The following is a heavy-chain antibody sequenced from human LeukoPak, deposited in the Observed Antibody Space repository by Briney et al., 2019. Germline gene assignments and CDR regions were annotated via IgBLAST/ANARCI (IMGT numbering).Heavy chain of an antibody. J-gene: IGHJ6*02. CDR1: GGSINSFY. Sequence: SETLSLTCTVSGGSINSFYWSWIRQPPGKGLEWIGYIYYSGKTNYNPSLKSRVTISVDTSKNQFSLKLSSVTAADTAVYYCARIDKSSYYDFWSGYYSSYYYGMDVWGQGTTVTVSS. D-gene: IGHD3-3*01. CDR3: ARIDKSSYYDFWSGYYSSYYYGMDV. CDR2: IYYSGKT. V-gene: IGHV4-59*01.